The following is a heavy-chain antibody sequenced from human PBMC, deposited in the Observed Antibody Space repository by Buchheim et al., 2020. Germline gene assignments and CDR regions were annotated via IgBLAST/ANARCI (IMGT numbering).Heavy chain of an antibody. J-gene: IGHJ4*02. CDR1: GFTFSSYG. Sequence: QVQLVESGGGVVQPGRSLRLSCAASGFTFSSYGMHWVRQAPGKGLEWVAVIWYDGSNKYYADSVKGRFTIYRDNSKNTLYLQMNSLRAEDTAVYYCARDWRGGYSHIDYWGQGTL. D-gene: IGHD4-23*01. CDR2: IWYDGSNK. CDR3: ARDWRGGYSHIDY. V-gene: IGHV3-33*01.